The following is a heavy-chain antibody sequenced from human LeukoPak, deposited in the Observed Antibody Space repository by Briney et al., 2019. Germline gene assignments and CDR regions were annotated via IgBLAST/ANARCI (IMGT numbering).Heavy chain of an antibody. CDR3: ARFTMVRGVIITSYREYYFDY. CDR2: IYYSGST. J-gene: IGHJ4*02. Sequence: SETLSLTCAVYGGSFSGYYWSWIRQHPGKGLEWIGYIYYSGSTYYNPSLKSRVTISVDTSKNQFSLKLSSVTAADTAVYYCARFTMVRGVIITSYREYYFDYWGQGTLVTVSS. D-gene: IGHD3-10*01. CDR1: GGSFSGYY. V-gene: IGHV4-31*11.